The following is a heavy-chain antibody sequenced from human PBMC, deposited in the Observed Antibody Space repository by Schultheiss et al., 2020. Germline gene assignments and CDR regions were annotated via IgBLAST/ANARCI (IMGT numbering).Heavy chain of an antibody. J-gene: IGHJ4*02. CDR3: ARRVDTAIAGNFDF. CDR1: GGSISSYY. Sequence: SETLSLTCTVSGGSISSYYWSWIRRPPGKGLEWIGNIYYSGNTFYNPSLRSRATISADTSKNQFSLRLSSVTAADTAVYYCARRVDTAIAGNFDFWGQGTLVTVSA. V-gene: IGHV4-59*04. D-gene: IGHD5-18*01. CDR2: IYYSGNT.